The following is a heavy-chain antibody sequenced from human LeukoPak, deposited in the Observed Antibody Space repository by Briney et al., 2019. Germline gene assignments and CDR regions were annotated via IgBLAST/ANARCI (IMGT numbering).Heavy chain of an antibody. V-gene: IGHV4-59*01. J-gene: IGHJ4*02. CDR3: ARTRYSSSWYYFDY. CDR1: GGSISSYY. CDR2: IYYSGST. Sequence: SETLSLTCTVSGGSISSYYWSWIRQPPGKGLEWIGYIYYSGSTNYNPSLKSRVTISVDTSKNQFSLKLSSVTAVDTAVYYCARTRYSSSWYYFDYWGQGTLVTVSS. D-gene: IGHD6-13*01.